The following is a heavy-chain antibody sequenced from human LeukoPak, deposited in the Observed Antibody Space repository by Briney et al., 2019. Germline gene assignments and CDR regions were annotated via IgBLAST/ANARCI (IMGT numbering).Heavy chain of an antibody. V-gene: IGHV4-59*01. CDR1: GASISSYY. Sequence: SQTLSLTCTLSGASISSYYRSWVRHPPGKGLEWVWYIYYSVGTNYNPSPKRGVTISVDTSQIQFSLKLSSVAAADTAVYYCARENPGAFDIWGQGTMVTVSS. D-gene: IGHD1-14*01. CDR3: ARENPGAFDI. CDR2: IYYSVGT. J-gene: IGHJ3*02.